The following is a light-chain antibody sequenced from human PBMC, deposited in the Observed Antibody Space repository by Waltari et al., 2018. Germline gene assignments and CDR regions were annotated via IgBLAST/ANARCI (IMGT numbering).Light chain of an antibody. CDR2: EVT. J-gene: IGLJ2*01. CDR3: GSYTSTSSVVV. V-gene: IGLV2-14*01. Sequence: QSALTQPASVSGSPGQSITISCSGSSSDIGNYNYVSWYQQLPGKAPKLIISEVTNRRSGISNRFYGSKSGNTASLTISGLQPDDEADYYCGSYTSTSSVVVFGGGTKLTVL. CDR1: SSDIGNYNY.